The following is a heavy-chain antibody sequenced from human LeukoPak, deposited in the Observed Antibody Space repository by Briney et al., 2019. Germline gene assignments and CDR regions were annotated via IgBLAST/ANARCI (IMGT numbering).Heavy chain of an antibody. Sequence: GESLKISCKGSGYSFTSYWIGWVRQMPGKGLEWMGIIYPGDSDTRNSPSFQGQVTTSADKSISTAYLQWSSLKASDTAMYFCARQRQGAYYDSSGYPNDAFDIWGQGTMVTVSS. CDR1: GYSFTSYW. CDR2: IYPGDSDT. J-gene: IGHJ3*02. V-gene: IGHV5-51*01. CDR3: ARQRQGAYYDSSGYPNDAFDI. D-gene: IGHD3-22*01.